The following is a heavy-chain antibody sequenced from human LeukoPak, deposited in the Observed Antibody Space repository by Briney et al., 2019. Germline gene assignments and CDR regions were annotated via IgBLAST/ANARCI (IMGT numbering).Heavy chain of an antibody. J-gene: IGHJ5*02. CDR3: ARGADGVSSNSRGWFDP. V-gene: IGHV3-21*01. CDR1: GFTFSSYS. D-gene: IGHD2-15*01. CDR2: ISTSSSYI. Sequence: GKSLRLSCTASGFTFSSYSMNWVRQAPGKGLEWVSSISTSSSYIYYADSVKGRFTISRDNARNSLYLQMNTLRAEDTAVYSCARGADGVSSNSRGWFDPWGQGTLVTVSS.